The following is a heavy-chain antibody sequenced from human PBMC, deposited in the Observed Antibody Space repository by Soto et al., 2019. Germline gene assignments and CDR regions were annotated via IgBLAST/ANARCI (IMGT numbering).Heavy chain of an antibody. Sequence: QVQLVESGGGLVKPGGSLRLSCAASGFTFSDYYMSWIRQAPGKGLEWVSYITSNSGSSTYYADSVKGRFTISRDNAKNSLYLQMNSLRAEDTAVYYCARGHWQLELWGPGALVTVSS. CDR3: ARGHWQLEL. CDR1: GFTFSDYY. J-gene: IGHJ5*02. CDR2: ITSNSGSST. D-gene: IGHD6-13*01. V-gene: IGHV3-11*01.